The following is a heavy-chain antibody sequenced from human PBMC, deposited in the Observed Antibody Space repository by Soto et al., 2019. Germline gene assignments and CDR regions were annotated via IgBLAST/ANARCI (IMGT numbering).Heavy chain of an antibody. Sequence: AASVKVSCKASGYTFTSYGISWVRQAPGQGLEWMGWISAYNGNTNYAQKLQGRVTMTTDTSTSTAYMELRSLRSDDTAVYYCARGYGYSYGYPAYYYGMDVWGQGTTVTVSS. V-gene: IGHV1-18*04. D-gene: IGHD5-18*01. CDR2: ISAYNGNT. J-gene: IGHJ6*02. CDR3: ARGYGYSYGYPAYYYGMDV. CDR1: GYTFTSYG.